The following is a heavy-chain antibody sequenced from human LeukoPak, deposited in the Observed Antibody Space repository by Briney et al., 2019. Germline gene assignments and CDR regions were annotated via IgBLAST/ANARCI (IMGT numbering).Heavy chain of an antibody. D-gene: IGHD3-3*01. CDR1: GGSISSYY. Sequence: SETLSLTCTVSGGSISSYYWSWIRQPPGKGLEWIGYIYYSGSTNYNPSLKSRVTISVDTSKNQFSLKLNSVTAADTALYYCARLFFPYWYFDLWGRGTLVTVSS. CDR2: IYYSGST. J-gene: IGHJ2*01. V-gene: IGHV4-59*08. CDR3: ARLFFPYWYFDL.